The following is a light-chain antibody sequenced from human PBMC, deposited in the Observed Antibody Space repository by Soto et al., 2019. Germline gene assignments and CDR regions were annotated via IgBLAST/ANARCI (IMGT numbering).Light chain of an antibody. CDR3: QQYNTYYRT. V-gene: IGKV1-6*01. J-gene: IGKJ1*01. CDR2: AAS. Sequence: AIQMTQSPSSLSASVGDRVTITCRASQGIRDELGWYQQKAGKAPNLLISAASRLQSGVPSRFSGRGSGTEFTLTISSLQPEDFATYYCQQYNTYYRTFGQGTKVDIK. CDR1: QGIRDE.